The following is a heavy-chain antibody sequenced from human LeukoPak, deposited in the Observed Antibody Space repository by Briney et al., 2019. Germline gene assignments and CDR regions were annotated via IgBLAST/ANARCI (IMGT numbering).Heavy chain of an antibody. CDR2: SSVYSGNT. CDR1: GYTFMSYG. CDR3: AKGRRVDANDHFDY. V-gene: IGHV1-18*03. D-gene: IGHD1-1*01. Sequence: ASVKVSCKASGYTFMSYGIHWVRQAPGQGLEWMGWSSVYSGNTNYAQKFQGRVTMTTDTSTSTAYMELRTLISDDMAVYYCAKGRRVDANDHFDYWGQGTLVTVSS. J-gene: IGHJ4*02.